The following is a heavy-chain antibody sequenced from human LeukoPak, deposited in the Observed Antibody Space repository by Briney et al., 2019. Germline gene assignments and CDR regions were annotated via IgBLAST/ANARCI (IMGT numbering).Heavy chain of an antibody. CDR2: ISSSSSTI. Sequence: GGSLRLSCAASGFTFSSYSMNWVRQAPGKGLEWVSYISSSSSTIYYADSVKGRFTISRDNAKNSLYLQMNSLRDEDTAVYYCAREVDYVWGSYRNFDYWGQGALVTVSS. J-gene: IGHJ4*02. CDR3: AREVDYVWGSYRNFDY. CDR1: GFTFSSYS. D-gene: IGHD3-16*02. V-gene: IGHV3-48*02.